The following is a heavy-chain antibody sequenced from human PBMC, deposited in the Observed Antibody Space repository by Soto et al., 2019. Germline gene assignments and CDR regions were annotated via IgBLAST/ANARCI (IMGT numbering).Heavy chain of an antibody. D-gene: IGHD1-26*01. CDR3: ARVMGSVDL. CDR1: GYTFSNYD. Sequence: QVQLVQSGAEVKKPGTSVRISCKTSGYTFSNYDINWVRQAAGQGLEWMGWMNPKSGYTGSARNFQGRVTMTRDTSMTTAYMELSSLRSEDTAMYYCARVMGSVDLWGQGTLVTVSS. V-gene: IGHV1-8*01. J-gene: IGHJ4*02. CDR2: MNPKSGYT.